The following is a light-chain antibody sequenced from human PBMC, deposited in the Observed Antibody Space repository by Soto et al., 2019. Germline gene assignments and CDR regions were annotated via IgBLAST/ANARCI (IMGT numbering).Light chain of an antibody. J-gene: IGKJ5*01. CDR2: GAS. V-gene: IGKV3-20*01. Sequence: EIELTQSPGTPSLSPGESATLSCRVSQTTSPKYVAWYQQRRGLAPRLLVYGASKRAAGIPDRFRGSGSGSEFSLTISGLEPKDFAVYFCQHFGSSPPVIFGQGTRLEIK. CDR1: QTTSPKY. CDR3: QHFGSSPPVI.